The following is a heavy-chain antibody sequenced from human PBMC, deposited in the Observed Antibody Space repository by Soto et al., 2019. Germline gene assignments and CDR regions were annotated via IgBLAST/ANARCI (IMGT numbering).Heavy chain of an antibody. Sequence: QLQLQESGPGLVKPSETLSLTCTVSGGSISSSSYYWGWIRQPPGKGLEWIGSIYYSGSTYYNPSLKSLFTKSVHTSKTQSSRKLSSVTAADTAVYYCASRGKYFDWTLDYWGQGTLVTVSS. CDR3: ASRGKYFDWTLDY. D-gene: IGHD3-9*01. J-gene: IGHJ4*02. V-gene: IGHV4-39*01. CDR2: IYYSGST. CDR1: GGSISSSSYY.